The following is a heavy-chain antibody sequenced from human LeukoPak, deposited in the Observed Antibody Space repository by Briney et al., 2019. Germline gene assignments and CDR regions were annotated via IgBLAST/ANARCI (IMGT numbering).Heavy chain of an antibody. J-gene: IGHJ4*02. CDR1: GDRFSSYW. CDR2: IFPRGSDT. CDR3: ARSIYFGYTSCFEY. Sequence: GGALQISSKGSGDRFSSYWIGSVRPRPGEGVEGRGIIFPRGSDTGYSPSFEGQVTISADKSIGTAYLQWSSLKASDTAMYYCARSIYFGYTSCFEYWGQGTLVTVSS. D-gene: IGHD5-18*01. V-gene: IGHV5-51*01.